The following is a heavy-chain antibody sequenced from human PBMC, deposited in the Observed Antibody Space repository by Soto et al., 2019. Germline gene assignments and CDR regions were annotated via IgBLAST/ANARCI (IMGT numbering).Heavy chain of an antibody. CDR3: AGGRRSSARHDAFDI. V-gene: IGHV4-59*01. D-gene: IGHD6-19*01. CDR2: MYYSGIT. J-gene: IGHJ3*02. CDR1: GGSINNYY. Sequence: NPSETLSLTCTVSGGSINNYYWIWIRQPPGKGLEWIGYMYYSGITDYNPSLNSRVTISVDRSKNQFFLRLTSVTAADTAVYYCAGGRRSSARHDAFDIWGQGTLVTVSS.